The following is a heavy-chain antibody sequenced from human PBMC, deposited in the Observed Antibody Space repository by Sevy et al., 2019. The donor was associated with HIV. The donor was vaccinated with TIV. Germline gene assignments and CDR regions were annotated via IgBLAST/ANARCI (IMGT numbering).Heavy chain of an antibody. V-gene: IGHV3-21*01. Sequence: GGSLRLSCAASGFTFNNYNLNWVRQAPGKGLEWVSSISTTSSDKFYAESVKGRFTISRDNADNSLFLRMNTLRAEDTALYYGVRDQKIYGEDSLFDYWGQGTLVTVSS. CDR1: GFTFNNYN. J-gene: IGHJ4*02. CDR3: VRDQKIYGEDSLFDY. D-gene: IGHD4-17*01. CDR2: ISTTSSDK.